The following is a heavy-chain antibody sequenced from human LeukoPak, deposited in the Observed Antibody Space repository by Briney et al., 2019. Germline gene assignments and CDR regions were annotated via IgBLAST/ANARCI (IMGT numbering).Heavy chain of an antibody. CDR1: GFTFSSYS. V-gene: IGHV3-21*01. CDR2: ISSSSSYI. D-gene: IGHD2-15*01. Sequence: PGGSLRLSCAASGFTFSSYSMNWVRQAPGKGLEWVSSISSSSSYIYYADSVKGRFTISRDNAKNSLYLQMNSLRAEDTAVYYCARAEDIVVVVAAFDYWGQGTLVTVSS. CDR3: ARAEDIVVVVAAFDY. J-gene: IGHJ4*02.